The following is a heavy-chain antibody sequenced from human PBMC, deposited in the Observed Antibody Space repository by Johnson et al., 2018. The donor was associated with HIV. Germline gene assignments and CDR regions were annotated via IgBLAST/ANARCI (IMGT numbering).Heavy chain of an antibody. V-gene: IGHV3-30-3*01. Sequence: QEQLVESGGGLVQPGGSLRLSCAASGFTFSSYAMHWVRQAPGKGLEWVAVISYDGSNKYYADSVKGRFTISRDNSKNTLYLQMNSLRAEDTAVYYCARDGGYGGYDAFDIWGQGTMVTVSS. D-gene: IGHD4-23*01. J-gene: IGHJ3*02. CDR1: GFTFSSYA. CDR3: ARDGGYGGYDAFDI. CDR2: ISYDGSNK.